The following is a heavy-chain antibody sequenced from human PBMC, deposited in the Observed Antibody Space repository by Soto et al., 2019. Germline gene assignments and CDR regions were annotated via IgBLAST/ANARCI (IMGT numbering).Heavy chain of an antibody. CDR2: ISAYNGNT. D-gene: IGHD3-22*01. CDR1: GYTFTSYG. V-gene: IGHV1-18*01. J-gene: IGHJ4*02. Sequence: QVQLVQSGAEVKKPGASVKVSCKASGYTFTSYGISWVRQAPGQGLEWMGWISAYNGNTNYAQKLQGRVTMTTDTSTSTAYMELRSLRSDDTDVYYCSRPNYYDSSGGKYYFDYWGQATLVTVSS. CDR3: SRPNYYDSSGGKYYFDY.